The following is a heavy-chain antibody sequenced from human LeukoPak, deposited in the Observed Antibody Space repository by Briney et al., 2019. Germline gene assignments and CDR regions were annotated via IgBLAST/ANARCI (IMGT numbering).Heavy chain of an antibody. J-gene: IGHJ4*02. CDR2: IHPSATST. CDR3: ARGTTMPFLT. V-gene: IGHV1-46*01. D-gene: IGHD3-3*02. CDR1: GYTFTSYY. Sequence: ASVKVSCKASGYTFTSYYMHWVRQAPGQGLEWTGVIHPSATSTNYAQKFHDRVTMTRDTSTNTVYMELSSLRSEDTAVYYCARGTTMPFLTWGQGTLVTVSS.